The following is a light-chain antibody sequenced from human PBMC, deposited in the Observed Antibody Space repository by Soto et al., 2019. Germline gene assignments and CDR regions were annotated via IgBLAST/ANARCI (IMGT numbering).Light chain of an antibody. CDR3: QQYKKWPWT. V-gene: IGKV3-15*01. CDR2: GAS. J-gene: IGKJ1*01. Sequence: EMVMTQSPATLAVSRGGRATLSCRASQSVSSNLAWYQQKPGQAPRLLIYGASTRATGIPARFSGSGSGTEFTLTITSLQSEDFAVYYCQQYKKWPWTCGQGTKVDIK. CDR1: QSVSSN.